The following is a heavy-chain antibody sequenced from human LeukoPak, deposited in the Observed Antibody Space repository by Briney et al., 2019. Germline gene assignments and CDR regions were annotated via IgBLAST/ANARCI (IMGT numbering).Heavy chain of an antibody. V-gene: IGHV4-59*08. D-gene: IGHD3-10*01. CDR3: ARHGYGSGSYFFDP. CDR2: IYYSGST. Sequence: SETLSLTCTVSGGSISSYYWSWIRQPPGKGLEWIGYIYYSGSTNYNPSLKSRVTISVDTSKNQFSLKLSSVTAADTAVYYCARHGYGSGSYFFDPWGQGTLVTVSS. CDR1: GGSISSYY. J-gene: IGHJ5*02.